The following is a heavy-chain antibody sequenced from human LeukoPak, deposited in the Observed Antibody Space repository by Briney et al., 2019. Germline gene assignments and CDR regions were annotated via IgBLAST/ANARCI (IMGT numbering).Heavy chain of an antibody. J-gene: IGHJ4*02. CDR2: IYHSGST. CDR1: GYSISSGYY. Sequence: SETLSLTCTVSGYSISSGYYWGWIRQPPGKGLEWIGSIYHSGSTYYNPSLKSRVTISVDTSKNQFSLKLSSVTAADTAVYYCARDLTMVRGVIIFDYWGQGTLVTVSS. CDR3: ARDLTMVRGVIIFDY. D-gene: IGHD3-10*01. V-gene: IGHV4-38-2*02.